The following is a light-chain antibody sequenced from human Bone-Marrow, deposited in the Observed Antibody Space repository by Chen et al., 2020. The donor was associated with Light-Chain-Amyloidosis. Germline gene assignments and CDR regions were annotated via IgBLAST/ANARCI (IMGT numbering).Light chain of an antibody. CDR2: EVT. CDR3: SSYTITNTLV. J-gene: IGLJ1*01. CDR1: ISDVGVDNH. V-gene: IGLV2-14*01. Sequence: QSALTQPASVSGSPGQSITLSCTRTISDVGVDNHVSWYQQHPDKAPNLMIYEVTNRPSWVPDRFSGSKSDNTASLTISGLQTEDEADYFCSSYTITNTLVFGSGTRVTVL.